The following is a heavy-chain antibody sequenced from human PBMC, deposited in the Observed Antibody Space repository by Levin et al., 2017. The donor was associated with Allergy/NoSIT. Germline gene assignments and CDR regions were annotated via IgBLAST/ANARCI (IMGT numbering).Heavy chain of an antibody. CDR3: ARDLGNCTNGVCYDYGMDV. Sequence: QAGGSLRLSCAASGFSFSSYWMHWVRQAPGKGLVWVSRINSEGSSTIYADSVKGRFTISRDNAKNTLYLQMNSLRAEDTAVYYCARDLGNCTNGVCYDYGMDVWGQGTTVTVSS. CDR1: GFSFSSYW. CDR2: INSEGSST. V-gene: IGHV3-74*01. D-gene: IGHD2-8*01. J-gene: IGHJ6*01.